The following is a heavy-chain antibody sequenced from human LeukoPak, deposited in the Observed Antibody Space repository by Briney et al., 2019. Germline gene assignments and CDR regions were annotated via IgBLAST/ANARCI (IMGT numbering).Heavy chain of an antibody. V-gene: IGHV4-59*08. J-gene: IGHJ4*02. Sequence: SETLSLICTVSGGSISSYYWSWIRQPPGKGLEWIGYIYYSGSTNYNPSLKSRVTISVDTSKNQFSLKLSSVTAADTAVYYCARHRGATTPNFDYWGQGTLVTVSS. CDR1: GGSISSYY. CDR2: IYYSGST. CDR3: ARHRGATTPNFDY. D-gene: IGHD5-12*01.